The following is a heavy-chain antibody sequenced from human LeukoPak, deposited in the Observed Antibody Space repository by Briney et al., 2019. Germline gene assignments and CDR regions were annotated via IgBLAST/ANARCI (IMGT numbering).Heavy chain of an antibody. Sequence: ASVKVSCKPSGYTLTAYYLHWVRQPPEGGRGWMGRINPNSGDTSYAQTFQVRVTMTRDTSISTAYMELRRLRSDDTAVYYCAILLSSGSSVYWGQGTLVTVSS. CDR1: GYTLTAYY. J-gene: IGHJ4*02. V-gene: IGHV1-2*06. CDR3: AILLSSGSSVY. D-gene: IGHD3-22*01. CDR2: INPNSGDT.